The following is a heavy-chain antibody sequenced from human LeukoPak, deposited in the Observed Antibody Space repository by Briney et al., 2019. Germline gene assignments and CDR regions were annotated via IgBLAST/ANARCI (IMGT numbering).Heavy chain of an antibody. CDR1: GGSISRSNW. V-gene: IGHV4-4*02. CDR2: IYHSGST. J-gene: IGHJ4*02. Sequence: PSETLSLTCAVSGGSISRSNWWSWVRQPPGKGLEWIGEIYHSGSTYYNPSLKSRVTISADTSKNQFSLKLSSVTAADTAMYYCATQIAYCGGDCYPTTFDYWGQGTLVTVSS. D-gene: IGHD2-21*02. CDR3: ATQIAYCGGDCYPTTFDY.